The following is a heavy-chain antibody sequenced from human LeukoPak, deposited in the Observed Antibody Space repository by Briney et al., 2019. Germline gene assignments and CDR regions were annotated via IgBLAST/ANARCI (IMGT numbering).Heavy chain of an antibody. V-gene: IGHV1-2*02. CDR3: ARAVVPAAHDY. CDR2: INPNNGGT. CDR1: GYTFTGYY. Sequence: ASVKVSCKASGYTFTGYYIHWVRHWVRQAPGQGLEWMGWINPNNGGTNYAQKFLGRVTMTRDTSISTAYMELSRLRSDDTAVYYCARAVVPAAHDYWGQGTLLNVSS. D-gene: IGHD2-2*01. J-gene: IGHJ4*02.